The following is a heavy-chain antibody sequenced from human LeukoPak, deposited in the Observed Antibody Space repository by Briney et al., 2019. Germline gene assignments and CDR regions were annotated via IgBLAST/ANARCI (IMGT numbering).Heavy chain of an antibody. CDR3: ARAPPLGYCSSASCYSAFWDF. CDR1: GGSFSGYY. CDR2: IYYSGST. J-gene: IGHJ4*02. D-gene: IGHD2-15*01. V-gene: IGHV4-59*01. Sequence: PSETLSLTCAVYGGSFSGYYWSWIRQPPGKGLEWIGYIYYSGSTNYNPSLKSRVTMSVDTSKKQFSLRLSSVTAADTAIYYCARAPPLGYCSSASCYSAFWDFWGQGILVTVSS.